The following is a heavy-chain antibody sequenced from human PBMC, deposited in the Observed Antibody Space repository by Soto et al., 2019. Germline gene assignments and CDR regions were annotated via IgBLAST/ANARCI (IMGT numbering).Heavy chain of an antibody. Sequence: SETLSLTCAVYGGSFSGYYWSWIRQPPGKGLEWIGEINHSGSTNYNPSLKSRVTISVDTSKNQFSLKLSSVTAADTAVYYCARGQGMTTVTTIWFDPWGQGTLVTVSS. J-gene: IGHJ5*02. CDR2: INHSGST. D-gene: IGHD4-4*01. V-gene: IGHV4-34*01. CDR1: GGSFSGYY. CDR3: ARGQGMTTVTTIWFDP.